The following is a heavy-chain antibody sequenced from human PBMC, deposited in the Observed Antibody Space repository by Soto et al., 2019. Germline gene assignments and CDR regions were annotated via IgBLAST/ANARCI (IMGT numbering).Heavy chain of an antibody. D-gene: IGHD6-13*01. Sequence: GGSLRLSCAASGFTFSSYSMNWVRQAPGKGLEWVSSISSSSSYIYYADSVKGRFTISRDNAKNSLYLQMNSLRAEDTAVYYGASLTVAVAAGTWDPDAFDIWGQGTMVTVSS. J-gene: IGHJ3*02. V-gene: IGHV3-21*01. CDR2: ISSSSSYI. CDR1: GFTFSSYS. CDR3: ASLTVAVAAGTWDPDAFDI.